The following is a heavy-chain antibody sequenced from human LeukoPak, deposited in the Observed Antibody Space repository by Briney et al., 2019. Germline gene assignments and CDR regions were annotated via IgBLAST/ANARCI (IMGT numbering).Heavy chain of an antibody. J-gene: IGHJ4*02. V-gene: IGHV4-59*01. CDR3: ARVVTGSPLDY. CDR1: GGSISSYY. CDR2: IYYSGST. Sequence: SETLSLTCTVSGGSISSYYWSWIRQPPGKGLEWIGYIYYSGSTNYNPSLKSRVTISVDTSKNQFSLKLSSVTAADTAVYYCARVVTGSPLDYWGQGTLVTVSS. D-gene: IGHD5-18*01.